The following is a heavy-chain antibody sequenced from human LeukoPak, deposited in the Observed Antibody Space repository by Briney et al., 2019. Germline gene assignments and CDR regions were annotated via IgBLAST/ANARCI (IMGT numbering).Heavy chain of an antibody. V-gene: IGHV4-31*03. D-gene: IGHD7-27*01. CDR1: GGSISSGGYY. J-gene: IGHJ4*02. CDR3: ASQPGDLYYFDY. Sequence: PSQTLSLTCTVSGGSISSGGYYWSWIRQHPGKGLEWIGYIYYSGSTYYNPSLKSRVTISVDTSKNQFSLKLSSVTAADTAVHYCASQPGDLYYFDYWGQGTLVTVSS. CDR2: IYYSGST.